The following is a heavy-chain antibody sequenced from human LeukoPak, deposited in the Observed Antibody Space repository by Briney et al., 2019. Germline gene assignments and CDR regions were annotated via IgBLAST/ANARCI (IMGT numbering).Heavy chain of an antibody. D-gene: IGHD5-18*01. J-gene: IGHJ4*02. CDR2: IIPILGIA. CDR3: ARMPNKRGYSYRYYFDY. CDR1: GGTFSSYA. Sequence: SVKVSCKASGGTFSSYAISWVRQAPGQGLKWMGRIIPILGIANYAQKFQGRVTITADKSTSTAYMEMSSLRSEDTAVYYCARMPNKRGYSYRYYFDYWGQGTLVTVSS. V-gene: IGHV1-69*04.